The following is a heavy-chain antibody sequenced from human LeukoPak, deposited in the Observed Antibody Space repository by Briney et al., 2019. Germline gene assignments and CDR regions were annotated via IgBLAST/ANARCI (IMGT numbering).Heavy chain of an antibody. CDR2: IYPYTGAT. CDR3: ARDGPAQMVDFDY. V-gene: IGHV1-2*02. CDR1: GYTFSGTGWY. Sequence: ASVKVSCKASGYTFSGTGWYLYWLRQAPGQGLECMGWIYPYTGATHYAQKFQGRVAMTRDTSISTAYMELSRMRPDDTAVYYCARDGPAQMVDFDYWGQGTLVTVSS. J-gene: IGHJ4*02. D-gene: IGHD3-10*01.